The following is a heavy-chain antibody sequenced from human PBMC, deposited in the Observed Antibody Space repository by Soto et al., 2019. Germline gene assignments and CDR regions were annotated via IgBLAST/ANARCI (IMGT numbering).Heavy chain of an antibody. Sequence: GASVKVSCKASGYTFTSYGISWVRQAPGQGLEWMGWISAYNGNTNYAQKLQGRVTMTTDTSTSTAYMELRSLRSDDTAVYYCARVFVAAKDLGLAFDIWGQGTMVTVSS. CDR1: GYTFTSYG. CDR2: ISAYNGNT. CDR3: ARVFVAAKDLGLAFDI. D-gene: IGHD2-15*01. V-gene: IGHV1-18*01. J-gene: IGHJ3*02.